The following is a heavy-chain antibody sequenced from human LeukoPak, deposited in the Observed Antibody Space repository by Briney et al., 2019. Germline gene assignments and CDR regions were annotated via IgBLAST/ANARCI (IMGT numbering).Heavy chain of an antibody. CDR3: ASAIVGYALTGVNVEYFQD. CDR1: GVSISGHY. J-gene: IGHJ1*01. V-gene: IGHV4-59*11. Sequence: SETLSLTCIVSGVSISGHYWSWVRQPPGKGLEWIGYVHYGGGTNYSPSLTSRVTISVDTSKNQFSLQLRAVTAADTAVYYCASAIVGYALTGVNVEYFQDWGQGTLVPVS. CDR2: VHYGGGT. D-gene: IGHD3-9*01.